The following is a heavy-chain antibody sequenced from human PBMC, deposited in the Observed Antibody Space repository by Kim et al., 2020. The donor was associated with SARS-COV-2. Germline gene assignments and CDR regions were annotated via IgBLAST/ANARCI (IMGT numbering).Heavy chain of an antibody. CDR2: IKQDGSEK. V-gene: IGHV3-7*01. D-gene: IGHD6-19*01. CDR1: GFTFSSYW. J-gene: IGHJ2*01. Sequence: GGSLRLSCAASGFTFSSYWMSWVRQAPGKGLEWVANIKQDGSEKYYVDSVKGRFTISRDNAKNSLYLQMNSLRAEDTAVYYCARVIAVAGLWWYFDLWGRSTLVTVSS. CDR3: ARVIAVAGLWWYFDL.